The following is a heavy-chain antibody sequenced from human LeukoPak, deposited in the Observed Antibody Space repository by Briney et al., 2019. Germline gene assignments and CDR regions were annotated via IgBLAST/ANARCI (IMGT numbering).Heavy chain of an antibody. CDR1: GFTFSNYW. CDR2: IKRDGSKK. J-gene: IGHJ6*04. V-gene: IGHV3-7*01. Sequence: GGSLRLSCAASGFTFSNYWMTWVRQAPGKGLEWVANIKRDGSKKSYVDSVEGRFTISRDNAKNSLYLQMNSLRAEDTAVYYCAELGITMIGGVWGKGTTVTISS. D-gene: IGHD3-10*02. CDR3: AELGITMIGGV.